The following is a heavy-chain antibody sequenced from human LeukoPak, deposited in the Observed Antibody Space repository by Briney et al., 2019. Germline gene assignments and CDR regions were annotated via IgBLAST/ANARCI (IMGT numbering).Heavy chain of an antibody. Sequence: PGGSLRLSCTGSGFIFSNFWMAWVRQAPGKGLEWVANINEDETGKYYVDSVKGRFTISRDNAKNSLFLQMNSVRVEDTAVYYCATDAFSYPNTWGQGTQVTVSS. CDR1: GFIFSNFW. CDR2: INEDETGK. CDR3: ATDAFSYPNT. V-gene: IGHV3-7*01. J-gene: IGHJ5*02. D-gene: IGHD3-16*01.